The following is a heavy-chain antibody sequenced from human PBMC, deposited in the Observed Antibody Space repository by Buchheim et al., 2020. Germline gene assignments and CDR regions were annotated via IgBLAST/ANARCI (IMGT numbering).Heavy chain of an antibody. Sequence: QVQLVQSGAEVKKSGASVKVSCKASGYTFTDYFVHWARRAPGQGLEWVGLINPSGGSTDYAQKFQGRVTMTRDTSTSTVYMDLSSRSSDDTAVYFCARGPYFDTSGYYHSNWFDPWGQGTL. CDR3: ARGPYFDTSGYYHSNWFDP. V-gene: IGHV1-46*01. D-gene: IGHD3-22*01. CDR1: GYTFTDYF. J-gene: IGHJ5*02. CDR2: INPSGGST.